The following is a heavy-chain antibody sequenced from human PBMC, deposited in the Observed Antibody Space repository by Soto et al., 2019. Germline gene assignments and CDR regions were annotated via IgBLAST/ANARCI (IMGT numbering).Heavy chain of an antibody. CDR1: GYTFTSYD. CDR3: ARGLTIFGVVMTYYYGMDV. CDR2: MNPNSGNT. J-gene: IGHJ6*02. V-gene: IGHV1-8*01. D-gene: IGHD3-3*01. Sequence: QVQLVQSGAEVKKPGASVKVSCKASGYTFTSYDIIWVRQATGQGLEWMGWMNPNSGNTGYAQKFQGRVTMTRNTSISTAYMELSSLRSEDTAVYYCARGLTIFGVVMTYYYGMDVWGQGTTVTVSS.